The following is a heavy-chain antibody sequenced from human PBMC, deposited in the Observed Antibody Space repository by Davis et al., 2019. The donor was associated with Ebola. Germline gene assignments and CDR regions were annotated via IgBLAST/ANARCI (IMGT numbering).Heavy chain of an antibody. CDR2: IRSKANSYAT. D-gene: IGHD6-13*01. CDR3: ARVHSSSWPYYYYAVDV. CDR1: GFTFSGSA. J-gene: IGHJ6*02. Sequence: GESLKISCAASGFTFSGSAMHWVRQASGKGLEWVGRIRSKANSYATAYAASVKGRFTISRDDSKNTAYLQMNSLKTEDTAVYYCARVHSSSWPYYYYAVDVWGQGTTVTVSS. V-gene: IGHV3-73*01.